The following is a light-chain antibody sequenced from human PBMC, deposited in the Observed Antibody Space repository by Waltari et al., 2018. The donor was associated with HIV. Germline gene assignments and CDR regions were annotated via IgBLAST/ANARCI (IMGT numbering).Light chain of an antibody. V-gene: IGKV3-15*01. CDR3: QQNSYWLPIT. Sequence: EIVMTQSPATLSVSPGESVTLSCRASQSVGTKLAWYQQKPGQAPRCLIYGASIRATGIPARFSGSGSGMEFTLTISSLQSEDFAVYYCQQNSYWLPITFGQGTRLEI. CDR2: GAS. CDR1: QSVGTK. J-gene: IGKJ5*01.